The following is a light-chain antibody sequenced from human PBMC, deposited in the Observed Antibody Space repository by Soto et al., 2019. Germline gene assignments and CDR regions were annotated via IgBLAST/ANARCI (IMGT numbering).Light chain of an antibody. CDR2: GNS. J-gene: IGLJ7*01. Sequence: QSVLTQPPSVSGAPGQRVTISCTGSSSNIGAGYDVHWYQQLPGTAPKLFIYGNSNRPSGVPDRFSGSKSGTSASLAITGLKAEDEADYYCQSYDRSLSGAVFGGGTQLTVL. V-gene: IGLV1-40*01. CDR3: QSYDRSLSGAV. CDR1: SSNIGAGYD.